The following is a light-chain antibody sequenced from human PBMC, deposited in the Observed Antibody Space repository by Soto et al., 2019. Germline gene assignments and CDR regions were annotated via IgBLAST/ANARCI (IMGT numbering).Light chain of an antibody. V-gene: IGKV3-20*01. CDR1: QSVDRY. Sequence: EIVLTQSPGTLSLSPGERATLSCRASQSVDRYLSWYQQKPGQAPSLLMHGASSRATGIPERFSGSGSGTDFTLTISRLEPEDFAVYYCQQFSSYPLTFGGGTMV. CDR3: QQFSSYPLT. J-gene: IGKJ4*01. CDR2: GAS.